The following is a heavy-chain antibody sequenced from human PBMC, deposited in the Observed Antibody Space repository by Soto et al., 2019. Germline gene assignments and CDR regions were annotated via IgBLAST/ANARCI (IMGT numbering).Heavy chain of an antibody. J-gene: IGHJ6*03. Sequence: DQLLQSGAEVKQPGASVTVSCKASGYSFTNYGITWVRQAPGQGLEWMGWISAFNGNTHYAQKLQGRVTMTTDASTSTAYMQLRSLRSDDTAVYYCARDRGVAPPVAGNTHYYYYMDVWGKGTTVTVSS. CDR1: GYSFTNYG. CDR2: ISAFNGNT. D-gene: IGHD6-19*01. CDR3: ARDRGVAPPVAGNTHYYYYMDV. V-gene: IGHV1-18*01.